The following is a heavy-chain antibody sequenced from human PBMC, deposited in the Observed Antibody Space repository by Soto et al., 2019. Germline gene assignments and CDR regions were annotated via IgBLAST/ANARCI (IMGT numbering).Heavy chain of an antibody. CDR2: ISGSGGST. CDR1: GFTFSSYA. V-gene: IGHV3-23*01. CDR3: AKDRLYYGDYPFDY. Sequence: GGSLRLSCAASGFTFSSYAMSWVRQAPGKGLEWVSAISGSGGSTYYADSVKGRFTISRDNSKNTLYLQMNSLRAEDTAVYDCAKDRLYYGDYPFDYWGQGTLVTVSS. J-gene: IGHJ4*02. D-gene: IGHD4-17*01.